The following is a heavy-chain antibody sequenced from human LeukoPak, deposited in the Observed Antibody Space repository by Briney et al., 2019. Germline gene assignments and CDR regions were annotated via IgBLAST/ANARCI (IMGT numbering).Heavy chain of an antibody. J-gene: IGHJ4*02. D-gene: IGHD2-2*01. Sequence: GGSLRLSCAASGFTFSSYGMHWVRQAPGKGLEWVAVIWYDGSNKYYADSVKGRFTISRDNSKNTLYLQMNSLRVEDTAVYYCARQLVVPAAFDYWGQGTLVTVSS. CDR2: IWYDGSNK. V-gene: IGHV3-33*01. CDR1: GFTFSSYG. CDR3: ARQLVVPAAFDY.